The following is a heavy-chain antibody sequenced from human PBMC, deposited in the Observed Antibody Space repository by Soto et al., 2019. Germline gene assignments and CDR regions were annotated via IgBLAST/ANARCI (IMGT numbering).Heavy chain of an antibody. J-gene: IGHJ3*02. CDR3: ARETPRGGVSLWFGYSDHGYAFDI. Sequence: GGSLRLSCAASGFTFSSYWMHWVRQAPGKGLVWVSRINSDGSSTSYADSVKGRFTISRDNAKNSLYLQMNSLRAEDTAVYYCARETPRGGVSLWFGYSDHGYAFDIWGQGTMVTVSS. D-gene: IGHD3-10*01. V-gene: IGHV3-74*01. CDR2: INSDGSST. CDR1: GFTFSSYW.